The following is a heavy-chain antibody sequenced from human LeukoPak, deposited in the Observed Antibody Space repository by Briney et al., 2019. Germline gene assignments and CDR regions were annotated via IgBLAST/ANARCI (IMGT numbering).Heavy chain of an antibody. J-gene: IGHJ4*02. D-gene: IGHD3-16*01. CDR3: ARDYVWGSLKDY. CDR2: VSHSSSTI. CDR1: GFIFRDYY. V-gene: IGHV3-11*04. Sequence: GGSLRLSCAASGFIFRDYYMSWTRQAPGKGLEWVSYVSHSSSTIHYADSVRGRFTISRDNAKSSLYLQMNSLRAEDTAVHFCARDYVWGSLKDYWGQGTLVTVAS.